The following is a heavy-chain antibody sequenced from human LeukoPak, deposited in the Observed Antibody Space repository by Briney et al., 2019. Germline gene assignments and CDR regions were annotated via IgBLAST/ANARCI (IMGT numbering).Heavy chain of an antibody. CDR3: ARGWIELWWSLNY. Sequence: GASVKVSCKASGYTFTSYYMHWVRQAPGQGLEWMGWINPNSGGTNYAQKFQGRVTMTRDTSISTAYMELSRLRSDDTAVYYCARGWIELWWSLNYWGQGTLVTVSS. CDR1: GYTFTSYY. CDR2: INPNSGGT. D-gene: IGHD5-18*01. V-gene: IGHV1-2*02. J-gene: IGHJ4*02.